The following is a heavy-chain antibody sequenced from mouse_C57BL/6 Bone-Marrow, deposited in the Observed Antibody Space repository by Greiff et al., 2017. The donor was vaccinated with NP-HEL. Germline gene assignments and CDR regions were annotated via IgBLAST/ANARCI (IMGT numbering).Heavy chain of an antibody. D-gene: IGHD1-1*01. Sequence: QVHVKQPGAELVKPGASVKVSCKASGYTFTSYWMHWVKQRPGQGLEWIGRIHPSDSDTNYNQKFKGKATLTVDKSSSTAYMQLSSLTSEDSAVYYCARRITTVVEYYFGYWGKGTTLTVSA. V-gene: IGHV1-74*01. CDR2: IHPSDSDT. CDR3: ARRITTVVEYYFGY. CDR1: GYTFTSYW. J-gene: IGHJ2*01.